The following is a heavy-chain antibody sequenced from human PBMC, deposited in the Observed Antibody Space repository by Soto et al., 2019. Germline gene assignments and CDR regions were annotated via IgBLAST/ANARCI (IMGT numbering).Heavy chain of an antibody. CDR3: ARGMTVAANWFDS. CDR2: IKQDGSEK. J-gene: IGHJ5*01. D-gene: IGHD6-19*01. CDR1: GFPFTTYW. Sequence: GGSLRLSCAASGFPFTTYWLNWVRQAPGKGLEWVANIKQDGSEKYYVDSVKGRFTISRDNAKNSLYLQMNSLRAEDTAVYYCARGMTVAANWFDSWGQGTLVTVSS. V-gene: IGHV3-7*01.